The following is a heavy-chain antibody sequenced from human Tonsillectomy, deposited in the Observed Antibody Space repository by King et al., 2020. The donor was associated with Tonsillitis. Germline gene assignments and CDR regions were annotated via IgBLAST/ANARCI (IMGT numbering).Heavy chain of an antibody. Sequence: VQLVESGGGVVQPGRSLRLSCAASGFTFSRYGMHWVRQAPGKGLEWVAVFSYDGSNKHHSDSVKGRFTISRDNSKNTLFLQMKSLRAEDAGVYYCAKDLGADDLSNYVSRYYGLDVWGQGTTVTVSS. CDR3: AKDLGADDLSNYVSRYYGLDV. D-gene: IGHD4-11*01. J-gene: IGHJ6*02. V-gene: IGHV3-30*18. CDR1: GFTFSRYG. CDR2: FSYDGSNK.